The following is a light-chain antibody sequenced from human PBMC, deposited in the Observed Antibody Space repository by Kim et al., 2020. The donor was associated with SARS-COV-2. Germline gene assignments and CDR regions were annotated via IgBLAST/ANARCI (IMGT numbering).Light chain of an antibody. CDR2: GHN. Sequence: QSVLTQPPSVSGAPGQTVTISCTGSSSNIEADYDVHWYQQFPGTAPKLIIYGHNYRPSGVPDRFSGSKSGTSASLAISRPQPEDEADYYCQSYDSRLSASVFGGGTQLTVL. V-gene: IGLV1-40*01. J-gene: IGLJ3*02. CDR3: QSYDSRLSASV. CDR1: SSNIEADYD.